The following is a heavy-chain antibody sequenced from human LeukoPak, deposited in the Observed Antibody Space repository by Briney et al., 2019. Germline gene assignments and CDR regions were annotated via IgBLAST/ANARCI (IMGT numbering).Heavy chain of an antibody. CDR2: IYASGST. J-gene: IGHJ4*02. D-gene: IGHD1-1*01. CDR1: GGSISSGNYY. CDR3: ARDISRWNELDS. V-gene: IGHV4-61*02. Sequence: PSQTLSLTCTVSGGSISSGNYYWTWIRQPAGKGLEWIGRIYASGSTNYNPSLKSRVTLSVDTSKNHFSLKLTSVTAADTAVYYCARDISRWNELDSWGQGTLVTVSS.